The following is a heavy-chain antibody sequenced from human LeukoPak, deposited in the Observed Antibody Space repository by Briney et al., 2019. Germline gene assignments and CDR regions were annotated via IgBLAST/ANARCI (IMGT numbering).Heavy chain of an antibody. Sequence: GGSLRLSCAASGFIFSNAWMSWVRQAPGKGLEWVGRIKTKTDGGTTGYAAPVNGRFSISRDDSRNTVFLQMNSLKAEDTAVYYCTIDGSPTRTSKWFGYFDYWGQGTLVTVSS. V-gene: IGHV3-15*01. J-gene: IGHJ4*02. CDR1: GFIFSNAW. D-gene: IGHD3-10*01. CDR3: TIDGSPTRTSKWFGYFDY. CDR2: IKTKTDGGTT.